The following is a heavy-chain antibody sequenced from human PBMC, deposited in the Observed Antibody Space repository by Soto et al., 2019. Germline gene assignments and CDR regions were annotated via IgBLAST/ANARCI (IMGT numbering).Heavy chain of an antibody. CDR2: ISGSAGST. V-gene: IGHV3-23*01. D-gene: IGHD6-19*01. CDR3: AKSDSGWRFYYYYGMDV. Sequence: EVQLLESGGGLVQPGGSLRLSCAASGFTFSSYAMSWVRQAPGKGLEWVSAISGSAGSTYYADSVKGRFTISRDNSKNTLYLQMNSLRAEDTVVYYCAKSDSGWRFYYYYGMDVGGQGTTVTVSS. CDR1: GFTFSSYA. J-gene: IGHJ6*02.